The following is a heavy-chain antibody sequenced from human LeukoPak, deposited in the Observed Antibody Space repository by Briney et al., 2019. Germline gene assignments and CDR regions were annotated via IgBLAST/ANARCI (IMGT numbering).Heavy chain of an antibody. Sequence: PSETLSLTCTVSGGSLSGYHWTWIRPPPGKGLEWIGYIYYSGSTNYNPSLQSRVTISVDTSKNQFSLKLSSVTAADTAVYYCARAAFTSVAGIGGWFDPWGQGTLVTVSS. CDR1: GGSLSGYH. J-gene: IGHJ5*02. V-gene: IGHV4-59*01. D-gene: IGHD6-19*01. CDR2: IYYSGST. CDR3: ARAAFTSVAGIGGWFDP.